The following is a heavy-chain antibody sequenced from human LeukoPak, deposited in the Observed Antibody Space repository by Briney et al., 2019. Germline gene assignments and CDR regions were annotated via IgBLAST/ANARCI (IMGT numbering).Heavy chain of an antibody. CDR2: IVSILGMT. J-gene: IGHJ4*02. Sequence: SVKVSCKASGGTVSSYAISWVRQAPGAGLEWMGRIVSILGMTHYGQKFQGRVTITADTSTNTAYMELSSLRFEDTAVYYCARDEYDGKHWLVRDYWGQGTLVTVSS. CDR3: ARDEYDGKHWLVRDY. V-gene: IGHV1-69*04. CDR1: GGTVSSYA. D-gene: IGHD6-19*01.